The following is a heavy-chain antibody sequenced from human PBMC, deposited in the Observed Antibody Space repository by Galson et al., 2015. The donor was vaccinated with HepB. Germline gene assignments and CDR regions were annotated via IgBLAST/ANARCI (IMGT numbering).Heavy chain of an antibody. CDR1: GGSFSGHY. Sequence: SETLSLTCAVYGGSFSGHYWSWIRQPPGKGLEWIGEINQSGTTKYNPSLKSRVTISVDTSKNQFSLKLTSVTAADTAVYFCAREWGRAYGGDSWAFDFWGQGTMVSVSS. V-gene: IGHV4-34*01. D-gene: IGHD4-23*01. CDR3: AREWGRAYGGDSWAFDF. CDR2: INQSGTT. J-gene: IGHJ3*01.